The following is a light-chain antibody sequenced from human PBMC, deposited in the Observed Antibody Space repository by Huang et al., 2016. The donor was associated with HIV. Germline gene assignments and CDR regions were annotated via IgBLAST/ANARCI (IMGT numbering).Light chain of an antibody. V-gene: IGKV3-20*01. J-gene: IGKJ4*01. CDR3: QQYGNSPLLT. CDR2: GAS. CDR1: QSVSSSY. Sequence: EIVLTQSPGTLSLSPGERATLSCRASQSVSSSYLAWYQKKPGQAPRLLSYGASSRATGIPDRFSGSGSGTDFTLTISRLEPEDFAVYYCQQYGNSPLLTFGGGTKVEIK.